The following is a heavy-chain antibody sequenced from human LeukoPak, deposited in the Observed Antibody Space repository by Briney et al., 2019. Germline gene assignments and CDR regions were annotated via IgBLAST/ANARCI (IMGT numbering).Heavy chain of an antibody. CDR1: GYTFTSYA. D-gene: IGHD5-18*01. CDR3: ARDTIPGYSYGYPGAGY. J-gene: IGHJ4*02. CDR2: IIPIFGTA. Sequence: VASVKVSCKASGYTFTSYAMNWVRQAPGQGLEWMGGIIPIFGTANYAQKFQGRVTITADESTSTAYMELSSLRSEDTAVYYCARDTIPGYSYGYPGAGYWGQGTLVTVSS. V-gene: IGHV1-69*13.